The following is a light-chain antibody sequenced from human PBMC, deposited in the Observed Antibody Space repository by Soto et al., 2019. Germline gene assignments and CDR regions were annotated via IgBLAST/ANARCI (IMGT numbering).Light chain of an antibody. Sequence: SYELTQPPSVSVAPGQTARITCGGNNIGSKSVHWYQQKPGQAPVLVVYDDSDRPSGIPERFSGSNSGNTATLTISRGEAGDKDEDYCQVWACSSGHYVFGTGTKLTVL. CDR3: QVWACSSGHYV. J-gene: IGLJ1*01. CDR2: DDS. CDR1: NIGSKS. V-gene: IGLV3-21*02.